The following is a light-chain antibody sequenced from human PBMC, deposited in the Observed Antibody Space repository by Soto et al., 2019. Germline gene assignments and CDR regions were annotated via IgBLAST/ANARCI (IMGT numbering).Light chain of an antibody. J-gene: IGLJ1*01. CDR3: SSYTSSSIDYV. CDR2: EVS. CDR1: SSDVGGYNY. Sequence: QSALTQPASVSGSPGQSITISCTGTSSDVGGYNYVSWYQQHPGKAPKLMIYEVSNRPSGVSNRFSGSKSGNTASLTISGLQAEXXADYYCSSYTSSSIDYVFGTGTKLTV. V-gene: IGLV2-14*01.